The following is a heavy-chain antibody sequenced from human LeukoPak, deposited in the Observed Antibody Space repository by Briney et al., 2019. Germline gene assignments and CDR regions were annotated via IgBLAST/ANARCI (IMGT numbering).Heavy chain of an antibody. CDR2: MNPNSGNT. V-gene: IGHV1-8*01. D-gene: IGHD2-21*01. J-gene: IGHJ4*02. CDR3: ARNVASTGYFVY. CDR1: GYAFTTYD. Sequence: ASVKVSCKASGYAFTTYDINWVRQATGQGLERLGWMNPNSGNTGYAQKFQGRVSMTRDTSISTAYMELSSLRSEDTAVYYCARNVASTGYFVYWGQGTLVTVSS.